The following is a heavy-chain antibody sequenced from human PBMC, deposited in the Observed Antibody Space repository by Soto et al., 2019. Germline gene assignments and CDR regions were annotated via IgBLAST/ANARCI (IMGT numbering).Heavy chain of an antibody. CDR1: GGSFSTYY. CDR2: INHSGSN. D-gene: IGHD3-9*01. CDR3: ARGGSNDWQVAFDI. J-gene: IGHJ3*02. Sequence: QLQQWGAGLLKPSETLSLTCVVSGGSFSTYYYNWIRQSPGKGLDWIGEINHSGSNNYSPSLKSRVTMSLDTSKNQFSLKLTSVTAADTAVYYCARGGSNDWQVAFDIWGQGTMVTVSS. V-gene: IGHV4-34*01.